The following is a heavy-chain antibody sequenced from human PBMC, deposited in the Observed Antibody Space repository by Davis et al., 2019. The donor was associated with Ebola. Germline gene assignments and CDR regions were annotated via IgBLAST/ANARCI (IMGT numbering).Heavy chain of an antibody. J-gene: IGHJ4*02. CDR3: ARSMTAY. V-gene: IGHV3-74*01. CDR2: INSDGRST. CDR1: GFTFSDYW. D-gene: IGHD2/OR15-2a*01. Sequence: HTGGSLRLSCAASGFTFSDYWMHWVRQVPGKGLEWVSRINSDGRSTSDADSVKGRFTISRDTAKNTLYLQMNSLRVEDTGVYYCARSMTAYWGQGTLVTVSS.